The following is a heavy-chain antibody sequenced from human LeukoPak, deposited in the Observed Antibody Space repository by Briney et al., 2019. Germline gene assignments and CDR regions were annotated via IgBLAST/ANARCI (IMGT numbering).Heavy chain of an antibody. D-gene: IGHD2-15*01. CDR3: AGQDIVVVATTTRAFDI. V-gene: IGHV5-51*01. Sequence: GESLKISFTGSGYSFTSYWIAWVRQMPGKGLEWMGIIYPGDSDTRYSPSFQGQVTIPADKSISTAYLRWNNLKASDTAMYYCAGQDIVVVATTTRAFDIWGQGTMVTVSS. J-gene: IGHJ3*02. CDR1: GYSFTSYW. CDR2: IYPGDSDT.